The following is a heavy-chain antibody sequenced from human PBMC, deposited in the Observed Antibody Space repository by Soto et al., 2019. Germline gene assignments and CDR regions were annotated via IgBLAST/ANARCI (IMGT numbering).Heavy chain of an antibody. CDR3: ARDLDGNDY. V-gene: IGHV3-30-3*01. CDR1: GFTFSSYA. CDR2: ISYDGSNK. J-gene: IGHJ4*02. Sequence: QTGGSLRLSCAASGFTFSSYAMHWVRQAPGKGLEWVAVISYDGSNKYYADSVKGRFTISRDNSKNTLYLQMNSLRAEDTAVYYCARDLDGNDYWGQGTLVTVSS. D-gene: IGHD1-26*01.